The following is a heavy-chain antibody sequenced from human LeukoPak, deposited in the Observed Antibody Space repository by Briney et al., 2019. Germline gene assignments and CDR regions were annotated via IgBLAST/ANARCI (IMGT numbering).Heavy chain of an antibody. D-gene: IGHD4-17*01. CDR1: GFTFSDNY. Sequence: GGSLRLSCAASGFTFSDNYMTWVRQAPGKGLEWLSYISGNGGVIQYADSVKGRSTISRDNAKNSLYLQMNSLRAEDTALYYCAKDRGGDYGDYPLDYWGQGTLVTVSS. J-gene: IGHJ4*02. CDR2: ISGNGGVI. CDR3: AKDRGGDYGDYPLDY. V-gene: IGHV3-11*01.